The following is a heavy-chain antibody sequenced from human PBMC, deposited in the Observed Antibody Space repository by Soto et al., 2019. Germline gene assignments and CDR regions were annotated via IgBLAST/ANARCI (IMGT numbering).Heavy chain of an antibody. CDR1: GFTVSSNY. CDR2: ISGNGGST. CDR3: AKETYYYDSRSRVDP. D-gene: IGHD3-22*01. J-gene: IGHJ5*02. V-gene: IGHV3-23*01. Sequence: PGGSLRLSCAASGFTVSSNYMSWVRQAPGKGLEWVSAISGNGGSTYYADSVKGRFTVSRDNTKNTLYLQMNSLRAEDTAVYYCAKETYYYDSRSRVDPRGQGTLVSVSS.